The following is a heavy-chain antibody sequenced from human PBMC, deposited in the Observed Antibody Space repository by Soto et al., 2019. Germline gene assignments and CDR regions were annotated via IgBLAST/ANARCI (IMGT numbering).Heavy chain of an antibody. CDR1: GYTFTRFG. Sequence: QVQLVQSGAEVKKPGASVKVSCKASGYTFTRFGISWVRQTPGQGLEWMGWLSTYNGNTNYAPKLQGRVTMTTDTSSSTVYMELSSLRSDDTAVYYCARDWEWYCSGGNCYSEDWFDPWGQGTLVTVSS. J-gene: IGHJ5*02. CDR2: LSTYNGNT. CDR3: ARDWEWYCSGGNCYSEDWFDP. V-gene: IGHV1-18*01. D-gene: IGHD2-15*01.